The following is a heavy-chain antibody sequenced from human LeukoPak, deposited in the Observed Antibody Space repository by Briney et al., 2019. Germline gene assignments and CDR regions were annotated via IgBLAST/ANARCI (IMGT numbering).Heavy chain of an antibody. CDR1: GYTFTDHA. Sequence: ASVKVSCKASGYTFTDHAMHWVRQAPGQRLEWMGWINAVNGNTKYSQNFQGRVTITRDTSATTAYMELSSLRSEDTAVYSCAREGRYGDYVAYWGQGTLVIVSS. V-gene: IGHV1-3*01. CDR2: INAVNGNT. CDR3: AREGRYGDYVAY. D-gene: IGHD4-17*01. J-gene: IGHJ4*02.